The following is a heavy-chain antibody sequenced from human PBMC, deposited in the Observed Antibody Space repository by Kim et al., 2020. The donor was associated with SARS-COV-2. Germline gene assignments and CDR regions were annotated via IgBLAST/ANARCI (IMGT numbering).Heavy chain of an antibody. CDR3: ARDFGRPPSSSSWYFLGPGADPWSYYGMDV. CDR1: GFTFSSYW. D-gene: IGHD6-13*01. V-gene: IGHV3-74*01. Sequence: GGSLRLSCAASGFTFSSYWMHWVRQAPGKGLVWVSRINSDGSSTSYADSVKCRFTISRDNAKNTLYLQMNSLRAEDTAVYYCARDFGRPPSSSSWYFLGPGADPWSYYGMDVWGQGTTVTVSS. J-gene: IGHJ6*02. CDR2: INSDGSST.